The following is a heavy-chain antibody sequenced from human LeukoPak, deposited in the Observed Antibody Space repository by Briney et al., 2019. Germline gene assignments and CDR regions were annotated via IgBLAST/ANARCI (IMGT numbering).Heavy chain of an antibody. Sequence: SIYHSGSTYYNPSLKSRVTISVDTSKNQFSLKLSSVTAADTAVYYCARDAVDTAMVTYFQHWGQGTLVTVSS. CDR3: ARDAVDTAMVTYFQH. D-gene: IGHD5-18*01. J-gene: IGHJ1*01. V-gene: IGHV4-38-2*02. CDR2: IYHSGST.